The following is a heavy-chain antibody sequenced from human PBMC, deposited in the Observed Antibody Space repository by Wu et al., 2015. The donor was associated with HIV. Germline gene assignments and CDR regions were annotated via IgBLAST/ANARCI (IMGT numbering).Heavy chain of an antibody. V-gene: IGHV1-69*12. CDR1: GGTFSSYA. Sequence: QVQLVQSGAEVKKPGSSVKVSCKASGGTFSSYAISWVRQAPGQGLEWMGGIIPIFGTANYAQKFQGRVTITADESTSTAYMELSSLRSEDTAVYYCARGTRPHYDFWSGYRYWGQGTLVTVSS. CDR3: ARGTRPHYDFWSGYRY. CDR2: IIPIFGTA. J-gene: IGHJ4*02. D-gene: IGHD3-3*01.